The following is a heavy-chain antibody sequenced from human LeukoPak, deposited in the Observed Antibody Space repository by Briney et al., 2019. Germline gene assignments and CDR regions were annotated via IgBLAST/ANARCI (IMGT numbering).Heavy chain of an antibody. J-gene: IGHJ3*02. V-gene: IGHV3-74*01. Sequence: GVSLTLSCAASGFTFSSYCMQWLRQAPGKGLVGVSHINDDGSSKSYAESVKGRFTISRDNAKNTLYLQMNSLRADDTAVYYCAGEAPDYGDDYALSAFDIWGQGTMVTVSS. D-gene: IGHD4-17*01. CDR1: GFTFSSYC. CDR3: AGEAPDYGDDYALSAFDI. CDR2: INDDGSSK.